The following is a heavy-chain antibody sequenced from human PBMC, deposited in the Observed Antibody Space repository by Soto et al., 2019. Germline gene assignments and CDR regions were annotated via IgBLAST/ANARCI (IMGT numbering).Heavy chain of an antibody. Sequence: LSLTCTVSGGSISSYYWSWIRQPPGRGLEWIGYIYYSGSTNYNPSLKSRVTISVDTSKNQFSLKLSSVTAADTAVYYCARDRGWLAGATNLFSARGQRTSVTVSS. V-gene: IGHV4-59*01. CDR3: ARDRGWLAGATNLFSA. CDR1: GGSISSYY. CDR2: IYYSGST. J-gene: IGHJ5*02. D-gene: IGHD5-12*01.